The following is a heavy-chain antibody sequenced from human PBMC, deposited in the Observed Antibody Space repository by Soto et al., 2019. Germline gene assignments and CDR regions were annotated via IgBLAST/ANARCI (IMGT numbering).Heavy chain of an antibody. V-gene: IGHV4-34*01. CDR1: GGSFSGNY. Sequence: SETLSLTCAVYGGSFSGNYWSWIRQSPGKGLEWIGEIGHSGSINYNPSLESRVTISVDTSKNQFSLNLSSVTAADTAVYYCARDSPISQTFDYWGQGTLVTVS. CDR3: ARDSPISQTFDY. J-gene: IGHJ4*02. D-gene: IGHD3-3*02. CDR2: IGHSGSI.